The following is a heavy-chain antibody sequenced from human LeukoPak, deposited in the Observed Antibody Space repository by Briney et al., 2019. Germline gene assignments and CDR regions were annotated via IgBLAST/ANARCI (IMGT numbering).Heavy chain of an antibody. D-gene: IGHD6-19*01. CDR1: GFTFSSYA. V-gene: IGHV3-30-3*01. J-gene: IGHJ3*02. Sequence: GGSLRLSCAASGFTFSSYAMHWVRQAPGKGLEWVAVISYDRSNKYYADSVKGRFTISRDNSKNTLYLQMNSLRAEDTAVYYCASLSSGVAFDIWGQGTMVTVSS. CDR2: ISYDRSNK. CDR3: ASLSSGVAFDI.